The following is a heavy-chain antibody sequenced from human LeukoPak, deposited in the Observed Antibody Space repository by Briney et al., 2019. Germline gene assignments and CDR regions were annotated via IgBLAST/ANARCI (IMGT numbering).Heavy chain of an antibody. CDR2: IYYSGST. V-gene: IGHV4-59*01. CDR3: ARTTEDCSSTSCYQYWFDP. J-gene: IGHJ5*02. Sequence: SETLSLTCTVSGGSISSYYWSWIRQPPGKGLEWIGYIYYSGSTNYNPSLKSRVTISVDASKNQFSLKLNSVTAADTAVYYCARTTEDCSSTSCYQYWFDPWGQGTLVTVSS. CDR1: GGSISSYY. D-gene: IGHD2-2*01.